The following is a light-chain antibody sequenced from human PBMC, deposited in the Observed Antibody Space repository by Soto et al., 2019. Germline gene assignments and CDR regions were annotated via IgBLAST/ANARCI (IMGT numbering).Light chain of an antibody. J-gene: IGLJ1*01. V-gene: IGLV1-44*01. CDR3: AAWDDSLNGYV. Sequence: QSVLTQPPSASGTPGQRVTISCSGSSSNIGSKTVNWYQQLPGTVPKLLIYNSYQRPSGVPDRFSGSKSGTSASLAIGGLQSEDEADYYCAAWDDSLNGYVFGAGTKVTVL. CDR1: SSNIGSKT. CDR2: NSY.